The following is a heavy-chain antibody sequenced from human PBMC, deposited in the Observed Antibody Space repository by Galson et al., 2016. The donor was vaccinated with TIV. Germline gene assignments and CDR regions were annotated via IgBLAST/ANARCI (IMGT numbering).Heavy chain of an antibody. Sequence: LEWLAAIWYDGSHTYYGDSVKGRFTISRDNSKNTLYLQMSSLRAEDTAVYYCASGSNYGDFGGPEFDYWGRGTLVTVSS. CDR2: IWYDGSHT. CDR3: ASGSNYGDFGGPEFDY. D-gene: IGHD4-17*01. J-gene: IGHJ4*02. V-gene: IGHV3-33*01.